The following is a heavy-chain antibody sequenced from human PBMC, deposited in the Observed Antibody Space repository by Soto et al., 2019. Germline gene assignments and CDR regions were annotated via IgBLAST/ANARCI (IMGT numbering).Heavy chain of an antibody. CDR3: IRAMGSSWDY. D-gene: IGHD6-13*01. V-gene: IGHV1-2*02. CDR2: SNPNSGGT. Sequence: QVQLVQSGAEVKKPGASVKVSCKASGYTFTGYYMHWVRQAPGQGHEWMGWSNPNSGGTNYAKKFQGRVTMTRDTSISTAYMELSRLRSDDTAVYYCIRAMGSSWDYWGQGTLVTVSS. CDR1: GYTFTGYY. J-gene: IGHJ4*02.